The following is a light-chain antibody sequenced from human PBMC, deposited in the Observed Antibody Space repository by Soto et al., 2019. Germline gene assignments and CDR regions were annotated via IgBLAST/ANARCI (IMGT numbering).Light chain of an antibody. CDR3: CSYAGSRTLV. CDR2: EGS. V-gene: IGLV2-23*01. J-gene: IGLJ2*01. CDR1: SSDVGSYNL. Sequence: QSALTQPASVSGSPGQSITISCTGASSDVGSYNLVSWYQQHPGKAPKVMIYEGSKRPSGVSDRFSGSKSGNTACQTISGLQAEDEGDYYCCSYAGSRTLVFGGGTKLTVL.